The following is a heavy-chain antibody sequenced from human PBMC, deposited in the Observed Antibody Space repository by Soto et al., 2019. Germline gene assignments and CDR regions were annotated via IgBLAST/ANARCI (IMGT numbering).Heavy chain of an antibody. D-gene: IGHD1-26*01. J-gene: IGHJ5*02. CDR1: FTFSLYS. CDR3: TRDEGGSYDSWFHP. V-gene: IGHV3-21*01. CDR2: ISSGAAYI. Sequence: GGSLRLSCSFTFSLYSMNWVRQAPGKGLEWVASISSGAAYIKYADSVQGRFTISRDNAKSSVSLQMSSLRVEDTAVYFCTRDEGGSYDSWFHPWGQGTQVTVPS.